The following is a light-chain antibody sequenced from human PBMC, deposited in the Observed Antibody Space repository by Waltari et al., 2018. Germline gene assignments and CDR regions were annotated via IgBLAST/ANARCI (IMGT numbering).Light chain of an antibody. J-gene: IGKJ1*01. V-gene: IGKV3-15*01. Sequence: EIVMTQSPATLSVSPGERATLSCRARQSVRNNLAWYQQKPGQAPRLLIYGASTRATSIPATFTGSGSGTEFTLTISSLQSEDFAVYYCQQYINWPRTFGQGTKVEIK. CDR3: QQYINWPRT. CDR2: GAS. CDR1: QSVRNN.